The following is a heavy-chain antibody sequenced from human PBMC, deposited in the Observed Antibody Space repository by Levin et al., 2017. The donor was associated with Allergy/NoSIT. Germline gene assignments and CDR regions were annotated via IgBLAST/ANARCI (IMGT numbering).Heavy chain of an antibody. D-gene: IGHD3-9*01. CDR2: ISYDGSNK. J-gene: IGHJ4*02. CDR3: ARDLVLRYFEAPTFDY. V-gene: IGHV3-30-3*01. Sequence: GGSLRLSCAASGFTFSSYAMHWVRQAPGKGLEWVAVISYDGSNKYYADSVKGRFTISRDNSKNTLYLQMNSLRAEDTAVYYCARDLVLRYFEAPTFDYWGQGTLVTVSS. CDR1: GFTFSSYA.